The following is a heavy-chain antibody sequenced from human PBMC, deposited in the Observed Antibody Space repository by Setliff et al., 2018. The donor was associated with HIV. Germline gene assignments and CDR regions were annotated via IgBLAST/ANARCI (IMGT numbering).Heavy chain of an antibody. CDR1: GGSISSYY. V-gene: IGHV4-59*01. J-gene: IGHJ6*02. Sequence: PSETLSLTCTVSGGSISSYYWSWIRQPPGEGLEWIGYIYYSGSTNYNPSLKSRVTISVDTSKNQFSLKLSSVIAADTAVYYCARMFGDQGYYYGMDVWGQGTTVTVSS. CDR3: ARMFGDQGYYYGMDV. D-gene: IGHD3-10*02. CDR2: IYYSGST.